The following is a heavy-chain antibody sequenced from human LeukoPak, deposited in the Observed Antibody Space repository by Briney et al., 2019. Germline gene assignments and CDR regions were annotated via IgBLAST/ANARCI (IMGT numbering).Heavy chain of an antibody. V-gene: IGHV4-59*01. D-gene: IGHD5-18*01. Sequence: PSETLSLTCTVSGGSISSYYWSWIRQPPGKGLEWIAYIYYSGNTNYNPSLKSRVTVSVDTSKNQFSLQLRSVTAADTAVYYCARGQRGYPYWGQGTLVTVSS. J-gene: IGHJ4*02. CDR1: GGSISSYY. CDR3: ARGQRGYPY. CDR2: IYYSGNT.